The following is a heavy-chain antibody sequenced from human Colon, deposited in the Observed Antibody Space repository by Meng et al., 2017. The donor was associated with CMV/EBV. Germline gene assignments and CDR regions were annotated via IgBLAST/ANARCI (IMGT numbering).Heavy chain of an antibody. V-gene: IGHV1-69*10. D-gene: IGHD5-24*01. Sequence: SVKVSCKASGGTFSSYAISWVRQAPGQGLEWMGGIIPILGIANYAQKFQGRVTMTRDTSISTAYMELSRLRSDDTAVYYCARKKAMRGYAFDIWGQGTMVTVSS. J-gene: IGHJ3*02. CDR2: IIPILGIA. CDR3: ARKKAMRGYAFDI. CDR1: GGTFSSYA.